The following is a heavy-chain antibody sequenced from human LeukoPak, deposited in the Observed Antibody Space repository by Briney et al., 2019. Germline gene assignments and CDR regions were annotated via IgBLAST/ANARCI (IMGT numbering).Heavy chain of an antibody. CDR3: ARDPTPRITIFGVVPSLGY. J-gene: IGHJ4*02. Sequence: ASVKVSCKASGGTFSSYAISWVRQAPGQGLEWMGRIIPIFGTANYAQKFQGRVTITTDASTSTVYMELSSLRSEDTAVYYCARDPTPRITIFGVVPSLGYWGQGTLVTVSS. D-gene: IGHD3-3*01. CDR2: IIPIFGTA. CDR1: GGTFSSYA. V-gene: IGHV1-69*05.